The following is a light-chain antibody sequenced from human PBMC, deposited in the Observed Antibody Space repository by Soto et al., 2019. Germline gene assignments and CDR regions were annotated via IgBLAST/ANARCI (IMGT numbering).Light chain of an antibody. V-gene: IGKV1-5*03. CDR2: KAS. J-gene: IGKJ1*01. CDR3: PQDHVDSWT. CDR1: QTISSW. Sequence: DIHVTQTPSTQSGSVGDRVTITCRASQTISSWLAWYQQKPGKAPKLLIYKASTLQSGVPSGFRGSRSGTEFTLTVSSLQPEDFATYYCPQDHVDSWTFGQGGKVDIK.